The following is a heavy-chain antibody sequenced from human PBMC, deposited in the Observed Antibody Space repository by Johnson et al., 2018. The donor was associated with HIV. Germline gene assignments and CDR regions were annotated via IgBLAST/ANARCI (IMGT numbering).Heavy chain of an antibody. CDR1: GFTFSSYA. D-gene: IGHD3-3*01. J-gene: IGHJ3*02. CDR3: AREHRGYNFWSGYYPDAFDI. CDR2: IKQHGSEK. Sequence: VQLVESGGGLIQPGGSLRLSCAASGFTFSSYAMHWVRQAPGKGLEWVANIKQHGSEKYYVDSVKGRFTISRDNSKNTLYLQMNSLRPEDTAVYYCAREHRGYNFWSGYYPDAFDIWGLGTMVTVSS. V-gene: IGHV3-7*01.